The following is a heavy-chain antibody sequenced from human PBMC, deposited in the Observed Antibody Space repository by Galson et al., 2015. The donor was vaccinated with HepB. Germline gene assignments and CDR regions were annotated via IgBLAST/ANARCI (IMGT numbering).Heavy chain of an antibody. J-gene: IGHJ4*02. CDR1: GFSFSDYN. V-gene: IGHV3-21*01. CDR2: ISSSSTYL. CDR3: AREYPPGNSGSSIPPAFDY. D-gene: IGHD1-26*01. Sequence: SLRLSCAASGFSFSDYNMNWVRQAPGKGLEWVSSISSSSTYLDYADSVKGRFTISRDNAKNSLYLQMNSLRAEDTAVYYCAREYPPGNSGSSIPPAFDYWGQGTLVTVSS.